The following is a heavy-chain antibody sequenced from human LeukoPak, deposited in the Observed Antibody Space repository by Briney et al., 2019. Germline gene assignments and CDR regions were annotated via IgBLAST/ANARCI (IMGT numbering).Heavy chain of an antibody. D-gene: IGHD3-3*02. CDR2: ISSSSSTI. V-gene: IGHV3-48*01. Sequence: GGSLRLSCAASGFTFNSYSMNWVRQAPGKGLEWVSYISSSSSTIYYADSVKGRFTISRDNAKNSLYLQMNSLRAEDTAVYYCARELITFSEYYYYGMDVWGQGTTVTVSS. CDR3: ARELITFSEYYYYGMDV. J-gene: IGHJ6*02. CDR1: GFTFNSYS.